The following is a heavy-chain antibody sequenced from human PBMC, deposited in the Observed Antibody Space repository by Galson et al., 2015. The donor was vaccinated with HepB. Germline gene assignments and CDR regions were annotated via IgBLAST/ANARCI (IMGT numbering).Heavy chain of an antibody. CDR3: ARDSFYDNTGYPVPRNFGVDV. D-gene: IGHD3-22*01. CDR1: GDSVSSSTAA. CDR2: TYYRSKWYN. Sequence: CAISGDSVSSSTAAWNWIRQSPSRGLEWLGRTYYRSKWYNDYAVSVKSRITINPDTSKNQSSLQLGSVTPDDTAVYYCARDSFYDNTGYPVPRNFGVDVWGQGTTVTVSS. J-gene: IGHJ6*02. V-gene: IGHV6-1*01.